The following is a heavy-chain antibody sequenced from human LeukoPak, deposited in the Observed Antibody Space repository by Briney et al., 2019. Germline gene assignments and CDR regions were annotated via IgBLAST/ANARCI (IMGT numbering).Heavy chain of an antibody. Sequence: GGSLRLSCAASGFTFGSYGMHWVRQAPGKGLEWVAFISFDGNTKYYSGSAKGRFTISRDNSKNTLYLQMNSLRPEDTAVYYCANGDPGPADHPMNDYYYSLDVWGQGTTVIVSS. CDR2: ISFDGNTK. J-gene: IGHJ6*02. CDR3: ANGDPGPADHPMNDYYYSLDV. D-gene: IGHD2-2*01. V-gene: IGHV3-30*18. CDR1: GFTFGSYG.